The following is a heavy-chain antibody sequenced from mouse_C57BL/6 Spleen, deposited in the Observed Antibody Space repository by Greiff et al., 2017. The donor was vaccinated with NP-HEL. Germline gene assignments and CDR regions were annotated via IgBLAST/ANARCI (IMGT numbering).Heavy chain of an antibody. V-gene: IGHV5-6*02. CDR1: GFTFSSYG. CDR3: ARHEGGGTYYFDY. J-gene: IGHJ2*01. D-gene: IGHD4-1*01. Sequence: DVMLVESGGDLVKPGGSLKLSCAASGFTFSSYGMSWVRQTPDKRLEWVATISSGGSYTYYPDSVKGRFTISRDNAKNTLYLQMSSLKSEDTAMYYCARHEGGGTYYFDYWGQGTTLTVSS. CDR2: ISSGGSYT.